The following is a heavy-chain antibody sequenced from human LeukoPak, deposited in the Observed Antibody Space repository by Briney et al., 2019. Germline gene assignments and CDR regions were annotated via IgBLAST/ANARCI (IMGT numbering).Heavy chain of an antibody. CDR3: ARLGHDILTGYYFFDY. Sequence: SETLSLTCAVYGGSFSGYYWSWIRQPPGKGLEWIGEINHSGSTNYNPSLKSRVTISVDTSKNQFSLKPSSVTAADTAVYYCARLGHDILTGYYFFDYWGQGTLVTVSS. D-gene: IGHD3-9*01. V-gene: IGHV4-34*01. CDR2: INHSGST. CDR1: GGSFSGYY. J-gene: IGHJ4*02.